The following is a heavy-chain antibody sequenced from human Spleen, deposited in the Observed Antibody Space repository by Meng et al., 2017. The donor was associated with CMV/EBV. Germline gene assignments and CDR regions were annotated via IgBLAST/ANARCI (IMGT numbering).Heavy chain of an antibody. V-gene: IGHV1-8*01. CDR3: AREGAIAARPGLVY. D-gene: IGHD6-6*01. CDR1: GYTFTSYD. Sequence: GESLKISCKASGYTFTSYDINWVRQATGQGLEWMGWMNPNSGNTGYAQKFQGRVTMTRNTSISTAYMELSSLRSEDTAVYYCAREGAIAARPGLVYWGQGTLVTVSS. J-gene: IGHJ4*02. CDR2: MNPNSGNT.